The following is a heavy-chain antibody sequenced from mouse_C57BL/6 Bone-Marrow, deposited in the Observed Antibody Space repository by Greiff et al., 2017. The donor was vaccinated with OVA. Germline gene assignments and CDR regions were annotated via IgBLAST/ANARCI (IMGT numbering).Heavy chain of an antibody. Sequence: EVKVVESEGGLVQPGSSMKLSCTASGFTFSDYYMAWVRQVPEKGLEWVANINYDGSSTYYLDSLKSRFIISRDNAKNILYLQLSSLKSEDTATYYCARLDSSGYRFAYWGQGTLVTVSA. D-gene: IGHD3-2*02. CDR2: INYDGSST. V-gene: IGHV5-16*01. CDR1: GFTFSDYY. CDR3: ARLDSSGYRFAY. J-gene: IGHJ3*01.